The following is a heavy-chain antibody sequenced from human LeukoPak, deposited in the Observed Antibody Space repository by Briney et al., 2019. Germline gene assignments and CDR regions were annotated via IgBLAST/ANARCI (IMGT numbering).Heavy chain of an antibody. V-gene: IGHV3-30*02. Sequence: GSLRLSCAASGFTFSSYGMHWVRQAPGKGLEWVAFIRYDGSNKYYADSVKGRFTISRDNSKNTLYLQMNSLRAEDTAVYYCAKAPIVGATWFDPWGQGTLVTVSS. CDR3: AKAPIVGATWFDP. CDR2: IRYDGSNK. CDR1: GFTFSSYG. J-gene: IGHJ5*02. D-gene: IGHD1-26*01.